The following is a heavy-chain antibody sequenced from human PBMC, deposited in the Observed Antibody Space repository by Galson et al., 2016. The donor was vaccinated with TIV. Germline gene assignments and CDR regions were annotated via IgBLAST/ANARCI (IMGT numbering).Heavy chain of an antibody. V-gene: IGHV1-46*03. J-gene: IGHJ4*01. D-gene: IGHD7-27*01. CDR1: GNIFTRDY. CDR3: IRDLGRLRDF. CDR2: IDPTYGGT. Sequence: SVKVSCKASGNIFTRDYVHWVRQAPGQGLEWMGVIDPTYGGTTFAQKFQALVTMTRDPSTSTVYMEVSGLKSDDTAVYYCIRDLGRLRDFWGHGTLVTVSA.